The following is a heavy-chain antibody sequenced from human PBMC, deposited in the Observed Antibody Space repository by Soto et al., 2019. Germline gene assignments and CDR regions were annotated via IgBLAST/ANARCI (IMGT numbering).Heavy chain of an antibody. J-gene: IGHJ3*02. CDR3: AIILLALTGKYYDSSGYDAFDI. D-gene: IGHD3-22*01. CDR1: GGTFSSYA. V-gene: IGHV1-69*13. Sequence: GASVKVSCKASGGTFSSYAISWVRQAPGQGLEWMGGIIPIFGTANYAQKFQGRVTITADESTSTAYMELSSLRSEDTAVYYCAIILLALTGKYYDSSGYDAFDIWGQGTMVTVSS. CDR2: IIPIFGTA.